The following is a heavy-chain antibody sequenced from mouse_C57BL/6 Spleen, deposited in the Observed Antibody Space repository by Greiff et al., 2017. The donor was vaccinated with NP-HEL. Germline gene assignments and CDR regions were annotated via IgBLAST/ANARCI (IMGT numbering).Heavy chain of an antibody. CDR3: APVVADYYAMDY. D-gene: IGHD1-1*01. Sequence: EVKVEESGGGLVKPGGSLKLSCAASGFTFSDYGMHWVRQAPEKGLEWVAYISSGSSTIYYADTVKGRFTISRDNAKNTLFLQMTSLRSEDTAMYYCAPVVADYYAMDYWGQGTSVTVSS. CDR2: ISSGSSTI. J-gene: IGHJ4*01. V-gene: IGHV5-17*01. CDR1: GFTFSDYG.